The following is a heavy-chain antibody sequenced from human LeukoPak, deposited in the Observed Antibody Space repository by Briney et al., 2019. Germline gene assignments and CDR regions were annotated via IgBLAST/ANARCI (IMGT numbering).Heavy chain of an antibody. CDR1: GGSISSHY. Sequence: PSETLSLTCTVSGGSISSHYWSWIRQPAGKGLEWIGRVYTSGGTTYNPSLNSRVTMSVDASTNQFSLKLSSVTAADTAVYYCARSPYNWNDSPYYYYYMDVWGKGTTVTVSS. J-gene: IGHJ6*03. CDR3: ARSPYNWNDSPYYYYYMDV. V-gene: IGHV4-4*07. CDR2: VYTSGGT. D-gene: IGHD1-20*01.